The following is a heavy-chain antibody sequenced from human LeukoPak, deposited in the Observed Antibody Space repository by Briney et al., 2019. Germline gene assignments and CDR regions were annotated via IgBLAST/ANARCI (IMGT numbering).Heavy chain of an antibody. CDR1: GFTFSSYN. J-gene: IGHJ5*02. Sequence: PGGSLRLSCAASGFTFSSYNMNWVRQAPGKGLEWVSSISGGSYTSYADSVKGRFTISRDNAKSSLYLQMNSLRAEDTAVYYCAKDPFGSGSYKWRFDPWGQGTLVTVSS. CDR3: AKDPFGSGSYKWRFDP. D-gene: IGHD3-10*01. V-gene: IGHV3-21*01. CDR2: ISGGSYT.